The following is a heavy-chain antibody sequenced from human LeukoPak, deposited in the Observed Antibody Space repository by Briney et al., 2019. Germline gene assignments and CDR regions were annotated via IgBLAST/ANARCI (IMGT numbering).Heavy chain of an antibody. CDR2: ISSSGSTI. D-gene: IGHD1-14*01. V-gene: IGHV3-11*01. Sequence: PGGARRLACAASGFTFSEYYMSWIRQAPGKGLEWVSYISSSGSTIYYADSVKGRFTISRDNAKNSLYLQMNSLRAEDTAVYYCARDPESSSDAFDIWGQGTMVTVSS. CDR3: ARDPESSSDAFDI. J-gene: IGHJ3*02. CDR1: GFTFSEYY.